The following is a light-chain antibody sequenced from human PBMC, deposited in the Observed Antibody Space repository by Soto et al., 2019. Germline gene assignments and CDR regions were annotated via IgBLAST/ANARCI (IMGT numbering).Light chain of an antibody. Sequence: DIQMTQSPSSVSASVGDRVTITCRASQGISSWFAWYQQKPRKAPKLLIYAASSLQSGVPSRFNGRGSGTDFTLTISSLQPDDFATYYCHQANSFPFTFGPGTKVDI. V-gene: IGKV1-12*01. CDR3: HQANSFPFT. J-gene: IGKJ3*01. CDR1: QGISSW. CDR2: AAS.